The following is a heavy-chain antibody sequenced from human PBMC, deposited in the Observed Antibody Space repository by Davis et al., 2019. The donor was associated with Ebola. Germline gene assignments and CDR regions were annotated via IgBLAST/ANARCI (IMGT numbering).Heavy chain of an antibody. CDR3: ASLLGAAAGFDY. J-gene: IGHJ4*02. Sequence: TLSLTCTVSGGSISSYYWSWIRQPPGKGLEWIGYIYYSGSTNYNPSLKSRVTISVDTSKNQFSLKLSSVTAADTAVYYCASLLGAAAGFDYWGQGTLVTVSS. CDR2: IYYSGST. CDR1: GGSISSYY. V-gene: IGHV4-59*01. D-gene: IGHD6-13*01.